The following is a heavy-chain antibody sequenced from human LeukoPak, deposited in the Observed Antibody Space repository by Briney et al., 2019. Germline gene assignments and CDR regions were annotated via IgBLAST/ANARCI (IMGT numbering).Heavy chain of an antibody. CDR2: IYYSGST. CDR3: ARGQRYSSSSADY. J-gene: IGHJ4*02. CDR1: GGSISSYY. V-gene: IGHV4-59*01. Sequence: KPSETLSLTCTVSGGSISSYYWSWIRQPPGKGLEWIGYIYYSGSTNYNPSLKSRVTISVDTSKNQFSLKLSSVTAADTAAYYCARGQRYSSSSADYWGQGTLVTVSS. D-gene: IGHD6-6*01.